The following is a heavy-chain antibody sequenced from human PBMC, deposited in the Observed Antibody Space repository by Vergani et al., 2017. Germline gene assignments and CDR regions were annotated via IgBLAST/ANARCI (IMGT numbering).Heavy chain of an antibody. J-gene: IGHJ6*03. CDR2: IIPILGIA. CDR3: ARDIAAAAADYYYMDV. D-gene: IGHD6-13*01. V-gene: IGHV1-69*04. CDR1: GGTFSSYA. Sequence: QVQLVQSGAEVKKPGSSVKVSCKASGGTFSSYAISWVRQAPGQGLEWMGRIIPILGIANYAQKFQGRVTITADKSTSTAYMELSSLRSEDTAVYYCARDIAAAAADYYYMDVGGKGTTVTVSS.